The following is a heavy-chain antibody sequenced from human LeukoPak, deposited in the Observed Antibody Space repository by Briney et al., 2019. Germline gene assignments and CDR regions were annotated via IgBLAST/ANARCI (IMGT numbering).Heavy chain of an antibody. Sequence: PSETLSLTCTVSGGSISSSSYYWGWIRQPPGKGLEWIGSIYYSGSTYYNPSLKSRVTISIDTSKNQFSLKLSSVTAADTAMYYCARSLVVGQLWLFGVMGYWGQGALVTVSS. D-gene: IGHD5-18*01. CDR2: IYYSGST. CDR3: ARSLVVGQLWLFGVMGY. J-gene: IGHJ4*02. V-gene: IGHV4-39*07. CDR1: GGSISSSSYY.